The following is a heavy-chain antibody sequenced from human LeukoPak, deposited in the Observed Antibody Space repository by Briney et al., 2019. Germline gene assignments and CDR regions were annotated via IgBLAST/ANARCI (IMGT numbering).Heavy chain of an antibody. V-gene: IGHV1-8*03. CDR2: MNPNSGNT. D-gene: IGHD6-13*01. J-gene: IGHJ6*03. Sequence: GVSVKVSCKASGYTFTSYDINWVRQATGQGLEWMGWMNPNSGNTGYAQKFQGRVTITRNTSISTAYMELSSLRSEDTAVYYCARSIGAAGYMDVWGKGTTVTVSS. CDR3: ARSIGAAGYMDV. CDR1: GYTFTSYD.